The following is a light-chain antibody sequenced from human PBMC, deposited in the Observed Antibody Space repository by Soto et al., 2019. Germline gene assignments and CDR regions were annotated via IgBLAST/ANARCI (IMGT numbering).Light chain of an antibody. CDR1: QSVSGW. Sequence: DIQLTQSPSTLSASVGDRVTVTCRASQSVSGWLAWYQQKPGEAPKLLMYDASALPRGVPARFSGSGSGTKFTLTIASLQPGDFATYYCQQYEAFSGTFGLGTKVDIK. CDR3: QQYEAFSGT. CDR2: DAS. J-gene: IGKJ1*01. V-gene: IGKV1-5*01.